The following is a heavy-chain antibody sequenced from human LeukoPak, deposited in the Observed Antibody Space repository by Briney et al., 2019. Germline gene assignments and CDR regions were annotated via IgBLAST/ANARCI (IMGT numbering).Heavy chain of an antibody. CDR3: AKRADYSGSYHPLDY. J-gene: IGHJ4*02. D-gene: IGHD1-26*01. CDR2: TSYDGSNK. CDR1: GFTFSSYG. Sequence: GGSLRLSCAASGFTFSSYGMHWVRQAPGEGLEWVAVTSYDGSNKDYADSVKGRFTISRDNSKNTLYLQMNSLRVEDTAVCYCAKRADYSGSYHPLDYWGQGTLVTVSS. V-gene: IGHV3-30*18.